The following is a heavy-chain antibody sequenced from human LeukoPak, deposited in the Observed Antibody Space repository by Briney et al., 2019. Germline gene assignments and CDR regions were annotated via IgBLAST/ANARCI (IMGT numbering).Heavy chain of an antibody. Sequence: GGSLRLSCAASGFTFTSYAMSWVRQVSGKGLEWVSVISGSGGSTYYADSVRGRFTISRDNSKNTLYLQMNSLRADDTAVYYCAKDHQEGYLNAFDIWGQGTMVAVSS. V-gene: IGHV3-23*01. D-gene: IGHD5-12*01. CDR3: AKDHQEGYLNAFDI. J-gene: IGHJ3*02. CDR1: GFTFTSYA. CDR2: ISGSGGST.